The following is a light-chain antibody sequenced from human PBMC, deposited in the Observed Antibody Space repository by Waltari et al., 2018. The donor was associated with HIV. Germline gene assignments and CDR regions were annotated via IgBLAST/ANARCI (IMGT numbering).Light chain of an antibody. Sequence: QSVLTQPPSASGTAGQRVTISCSGSRSNIGSNFVFWYQQFPGPAPKLLIYKTNQPFSGFPGRYSGSRSGTSASLAISGLRSEDEAAYYLAAWDDNLVGHVVFGGGTNLTV. CDR3: AAWDDNLVGHVV. V-gene: IGLV1-47*01. J-gene: IGLJ2*01. CDR1: RSNIGSNF. CDR2: KTN.